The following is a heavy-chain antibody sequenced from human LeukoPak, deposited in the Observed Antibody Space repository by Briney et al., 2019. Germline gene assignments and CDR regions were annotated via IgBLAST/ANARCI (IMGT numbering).Heavy chain of an antibody. Sequence: PGGSLRLSCAASGFTFSSYWMSWVRQAPGKGLEWVANIKQDGSEKYYVDSVKGRFTISRDNAKNSLYLQMNSLRAEDTAVYYCVSCGTTTCIIRFDHWGQGTLVTVSS. CDR1: GFTFSSYW. J-gene: IGHJ4*02. CDR3: VSCGTTTCIIRFDH. D-gene: IGHD2-2*01. V-gene: IGHV3-7*01. CDR2: IKQDGSEK.